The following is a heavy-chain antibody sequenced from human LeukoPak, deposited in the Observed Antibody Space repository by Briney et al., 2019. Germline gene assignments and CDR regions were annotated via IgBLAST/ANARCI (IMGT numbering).Heavy chain of an antibody. CDR1: GGSISSSSYY. D-gene: IGHD3-22*01. V-gene: IGHV3-7*01. CDR3: AREKGPYYYDSSGSYYFDY. J-gene: IGHJ4*02. Sequence: ETLSLTCTVSGGSISSSSYYWGWIRQPPGKGLEWVANIKRDGSEKYYVDSVKGRFTISRDNAKNSLYLQMNSLRAEDTAVYYCAREKGPYYYDSSGSYYFDYWGQGTLVTVSS. CDR2: IKRDGSEK.